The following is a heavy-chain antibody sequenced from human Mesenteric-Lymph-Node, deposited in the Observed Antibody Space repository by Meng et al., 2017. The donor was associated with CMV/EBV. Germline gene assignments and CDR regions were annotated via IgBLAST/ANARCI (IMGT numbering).Heavy chain of an antibody. V-gene: IGHV3-23*01. CDR3: AKDFSSGWYFDY. CDR2: ITSSGDST. D-gene: IGHD3-22*01. Sequence: CAASGCTFRNYAMSWVRQAPGKGLDWVSAITSSGDSTYSADSVKGRFIISRDNSKNTLYLQMNRLRAEDTAVYYCAKDFSSGWYFDYWGQGALVTVSS. J-gene: IGHJ4*02. CDR1: GCTFRNYA.